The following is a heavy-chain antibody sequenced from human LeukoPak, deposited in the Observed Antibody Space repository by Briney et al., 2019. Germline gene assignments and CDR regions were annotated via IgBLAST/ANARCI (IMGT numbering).Heavy chain of an antibody. CDR2: ISGSGGST. V-gene: IGHV3-23*01. J-gene: IGHJ6*02. D-gene: IGHD3-22*01. Sequence: GGSLRLSCAASGFTFSSYAMSWVRQAPGKGLEWVSAISGSGGSTYYADSVKGRFTISRDNSKDTLYLQMNSLRAEDTAVYYCAKGQYYYDKSDYYYGMDVWGQGTTVTVSS. CDR1: GFTFSSYA. CDR3: AKGQYYYDKSDYYYGMDV.